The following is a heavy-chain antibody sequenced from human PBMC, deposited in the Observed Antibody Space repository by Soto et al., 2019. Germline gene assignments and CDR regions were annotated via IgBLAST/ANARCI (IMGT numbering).Heavy chain of an antibody. CDR3: AKARCTTSNCYVPDY. CDR2: ISGSGGSP. J-gene: IGHJ4*02. CDR1: GFSFSTYT. D-gene: IGHD2-8*01. Sequence: PGGSLRLSCAASGFSFSTYTRSWVRRAPGKGLEWVSAISGSGGSPSYADSVQGRFTISRDNPKKTLYLQMNSLRAEDTAVYYYAKARCTTSNCYVPDYWGQGTLVTVSS. V-gene: IGHV3-23*01.